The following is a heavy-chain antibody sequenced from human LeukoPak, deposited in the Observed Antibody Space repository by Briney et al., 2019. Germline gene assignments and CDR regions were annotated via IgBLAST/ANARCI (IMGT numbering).Heavy chain of an antibody. D-gene: IGHD6-19*01. Sequence: GESLKISCKGSGYSFIRYWIGWVRQMPGKGLEWMGIIYPDDSDTRNSPSFQGQVTISADKSINTAYLQWSSLKASDTAMYYCVRRDSSGWYYFDYWGQGTLVTVSS. J-gene: IGHJ4*02. V-gene: IGHV5-51*01. CDR1: GYSFIRYW. CDR3: VRRDSSGWYYFDY. CDR2: IYPDDSDT.